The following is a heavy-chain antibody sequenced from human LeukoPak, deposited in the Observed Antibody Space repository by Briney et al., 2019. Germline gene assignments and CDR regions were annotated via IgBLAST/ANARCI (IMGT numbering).Heavy chain of an antibody. CDR2: IRYDGTKK. V-gene: IGHV3-30*02. CDR1: GFTFSSYV. Sequence: PGGSLRLSCAASGFTFSSYVMHWVRQAPGKGLEWVAFIRYDGTKKYYADSVKGRFTISRDNSKDTLYLQMDSLRAEDTAVYYCAVSDSSGYYCLDYWGQGTLVTVSS. D-gene: IGHD3-22*01. CDR3: AVSDSSGYYCLDY. J-gene: IGHJ4*02.